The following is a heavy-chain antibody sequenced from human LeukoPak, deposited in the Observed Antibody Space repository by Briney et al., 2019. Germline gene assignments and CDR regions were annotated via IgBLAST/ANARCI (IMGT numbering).Heavy chain of an antibody. D-gene: IGHD3-3*01. V-gene: IGHV3-48*03. J-gene: IGHJ5*02. Sequence: GGTLRLSCAASVFTFSSYEMNWVRQPPGKGLEWVSYISSSGNTIYYADSVKGRFTISRDNAKNSLYLQMNSLRAEDTAVYYCARGFGDLWGQGTLVSVSS. CDR1: VFTFSSYE. CDR3: ARGFGDL. CDR2: ISSSGNTI.